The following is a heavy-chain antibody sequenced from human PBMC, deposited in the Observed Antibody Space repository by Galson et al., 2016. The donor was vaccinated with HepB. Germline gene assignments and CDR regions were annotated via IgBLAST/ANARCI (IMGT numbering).Heavy chain of an antibody. V-gene: IGHV4-59*01. CDR2: GYYSGSP. Sequence: SETLSLTCTVSGGSITTYNWGWIRQPPGQGLAWIGYGYYSGSPTYNPSLKKLVTISVDTTKNQFSLKLGSVTAADTARDYGASLNCVGDCYPLHWGQGTPVTVSS. D-gene: IGHD2-21*02. CDR1: GGSITTYN. CDR3: ASLNCVGDCYPLH. J-gene: IGHJ4*02.